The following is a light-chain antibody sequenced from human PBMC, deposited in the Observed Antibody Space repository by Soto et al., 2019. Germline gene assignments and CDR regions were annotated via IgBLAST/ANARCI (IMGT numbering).Light chain of an antibody. J-gene: IGKJ1*01. V-gene: IGKV1-5*01. CDR2: DAS. CDR1: QGISNY. Sequence: DIQITQSPSSLSASVGDRVTITCRAGQGISNYLAWYQQKPGKAPKLLIYDASSLESGVPSRFSGSGSGTEFTLTISSLQPDDFATYYCQQYNSYSPGWTFGQGTKVDI. CDR3: QQYNSYSPGWT.